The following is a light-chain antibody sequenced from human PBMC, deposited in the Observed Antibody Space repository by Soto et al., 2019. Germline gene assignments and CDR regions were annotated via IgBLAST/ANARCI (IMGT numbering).Light chain of an antibody. CDR1: SSDVGAYNY. J-gene: IGLJ1*01. CDR3: SSYADSDTLYV. V-gene: IGLV2-14*01. Sequence: QSALTQPASVSGSPGQSITISCTGTSSDVGAYNYVSWYQQHPGKAPKLLIFEVSSRPSGVSNRFSGSKSGSTASLTISELQAEDEADYYCSSYADSDTLYVFGTGTKVT. CDR2: EVS.